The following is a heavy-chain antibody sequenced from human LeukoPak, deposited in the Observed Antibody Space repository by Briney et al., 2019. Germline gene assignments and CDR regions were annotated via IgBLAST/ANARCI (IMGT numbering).Heavy chain of an antibody. CDR3: ARSRYYYDSSENYGMDV. J-gene: IGHJ6*02. Sequence: GASVKVSCKASGGTFSSYAISWVRQAPGQGLEWMGRIIPILGTANYTQKFQGRVTMTRDTSISTAYMELSRLRSDDTAVYYCARSRYYYDSSENYGMDVWGQGTTVTVSS. CDR1: GGTFSSYA. CDR2: IIPILGTA. D-gene: IGHD3-22*01. V-gene: IGHV1-69*04.